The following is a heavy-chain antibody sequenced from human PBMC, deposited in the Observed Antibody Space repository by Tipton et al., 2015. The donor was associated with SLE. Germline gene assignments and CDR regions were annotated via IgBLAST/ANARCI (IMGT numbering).Heavy chain of an antibody. V-gene: IGHV4-61*09. CDR1: GGSISSGSYY. J-gene: IGHJ6*02. CDR2: IYTSGST. CDR3: ARDLRGPRDYYGMDV. Sequence: TLSLTCTVSGGSISSGSYYWSWIRQPAGKGLEWIGYIYTSGSTNYNPSLKSRVTISVDTSKNQISLKLSSVTAADTAVYYCARDLRGPRDYYGMDVWGQGTTVTVSS. D-gene: IGHD3-10*01.